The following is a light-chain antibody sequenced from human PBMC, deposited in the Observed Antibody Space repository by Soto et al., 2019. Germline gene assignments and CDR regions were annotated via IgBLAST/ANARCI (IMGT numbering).Light chain of an antibody. Sequence: QSVLTQPASVSASPGQSISISCTGTSRDVGNYILVSWYQHHPGKAPKLIISEDDKRPSGVSNRFSGAKSGTTASLSISGLQVEDEADYYCSSYTSSSTLEVFGTGTKVTVL. CDR2: EDD. V-gene: IGLV2-14*02. CDR3: SSYTSSSTLEV. J-gene: IGLJ1*01. CDR1: SRDVGNYIL.